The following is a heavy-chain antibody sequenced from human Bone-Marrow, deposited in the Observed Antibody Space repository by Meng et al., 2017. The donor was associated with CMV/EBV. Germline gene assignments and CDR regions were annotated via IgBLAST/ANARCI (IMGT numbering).Heavy chain of an antibody. V-gene: IGHV3-74*01. CDR3: VKAYGSGTYSFGK. CDR2: ISADGSDT. Sequence: GESLKISCGASGFTFSSYAIYWVRQAPGKGLGWVSRISADGSDTDYADSVKGRFSISRDNAKNTVFLQMNSLIAEDTAVYYCVKAYGSGTYSFGKWGQGTLVTVSS. J-gene: IGHJ4*02. CDR1: GFTFSSYA. D-gene: IGHD3-10*01.